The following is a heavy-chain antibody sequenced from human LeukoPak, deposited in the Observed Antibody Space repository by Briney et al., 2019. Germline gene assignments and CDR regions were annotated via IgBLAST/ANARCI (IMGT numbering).Heavy chain of an antibody. D-gene: IGHD4-17*01. CDR2: IYYSGST. CDR3: ARTTVTPYGMDV. V-gene: IGHV4-39*01. J-gene: IGHJ6*02. Sequence: SETLSLTCTVSGGSISSSSYYWGWIRQPPGKGLEWIGSIYYSGSTYYNPSLKSRVTISVDTSKNQFSLKPSSVTAADTAVYYCARTTVTPYGMDVWGQGTTVTVSS. CDR1: GGSISSSSYY.